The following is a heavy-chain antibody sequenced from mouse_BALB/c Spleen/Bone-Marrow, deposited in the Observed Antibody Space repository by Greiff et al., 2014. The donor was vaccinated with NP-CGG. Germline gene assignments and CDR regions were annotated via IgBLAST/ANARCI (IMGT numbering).Heavy chain of an antibody. V-gene: IGHV14-3*02. CDR3: ARQEFAIYWYFDV. CDR1: GFNIKDTY. J-gene: IGHJ1*01. D-gene: IGHD1-3*01. Sequence: VQLQQSGAELVKPGASVKLSCSASGFNIKDTYMHWVKQRPEQGLEWIGRIDPANGNTKYDPKFQDKATITADTSSNTADLQLSSLTFEDTAVYYCARQEFAIYWYFDVWGAGTTVTVSS. CDR2: IDPANGNT.